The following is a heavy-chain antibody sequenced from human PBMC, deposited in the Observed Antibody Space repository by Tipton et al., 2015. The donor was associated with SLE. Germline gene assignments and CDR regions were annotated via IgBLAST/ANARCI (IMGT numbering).Heavy chain of an antibody. CDR2: IWYDGSNK. V-gene: IGHV3-33*08. CDR1: GASFSGYY. J-gene: IGHJ4*02. D-gene: IGHD3-10*02. Sequence: GLVKPSETLSLTCGVYGASFSGYYWNWIRQPPGKELEWVAVIWYDGSNKYYADSVKGRFTISRDNSKNTLYLQMNSLRAEDTAVYYCAREGLNVVDYWGQGTLVTVSS. CDR3: AREGLNVVDY.